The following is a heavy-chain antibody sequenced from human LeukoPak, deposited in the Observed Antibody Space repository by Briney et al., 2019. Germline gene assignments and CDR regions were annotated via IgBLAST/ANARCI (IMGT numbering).Heavy chain of an antibody. CDR3: ARDHLPPGGSGSYYIPVY. V-gene: IGHV1-2*02. CDR2: INPNSGGT. Sequence: ASVKVSCKASGYTFTGYYMHWGRQAPGQGLEWMGWINPNSGGTNYAQKFQGRVTMTRDTSISTAYMELSRLRSDDTAVYYCARDHLPPGGSGSYYIPVYWGQGTLVTVSS. D-gene: IGHD3-10*01. J-gene: IGHJ4*02. CDR1: GYTFTGYY.